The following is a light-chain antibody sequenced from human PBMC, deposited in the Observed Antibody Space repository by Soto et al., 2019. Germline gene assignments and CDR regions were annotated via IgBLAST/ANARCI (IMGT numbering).Light chain of an antibody. CDR2: NNN. V-gene: IGLV1-44*01. Sequence: QPVLTQPPSASGTPGQTVTISCSGSRSNIGSNAVNWYQQIPGTAPKLLIYNNNQRPSGVPDRVSGSKSGTSASLAISGLQSEDEADYYCAAWDDSLNGWVFGGGTKLTVL. CDR3: AAWDDSLNGWV. CDR1: RSNIGSNA. J-gene: IGLJ3*02.